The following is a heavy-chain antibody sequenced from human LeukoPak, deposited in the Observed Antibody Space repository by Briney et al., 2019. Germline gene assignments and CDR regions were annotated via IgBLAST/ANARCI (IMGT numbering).Heavy chain of an antibody. V-gene: IGHV4-61*01. CDR3: ARSHTASDY. J-gene: IGHJ4*02. Sequence: SETLSLTCTVSGGSVSSGSYYWSWIRQPPGKGLEWIGYIYYSGSTNYNPSLKSRVTMSVDTSKNQFSLKLSSVTAADTAVYYCARSHTASDYWGQGTLVTVSS. D-gene: IGHD5-18*01. CDR2: IYYSGST. CDR1: GGSVSSGSYY.